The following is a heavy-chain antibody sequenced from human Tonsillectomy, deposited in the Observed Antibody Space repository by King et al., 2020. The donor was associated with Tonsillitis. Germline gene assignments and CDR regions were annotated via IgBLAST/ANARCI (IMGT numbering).Heavy chain of an antibody. CDR3: ARALTPMRRDHYYYYMDV. J-gene: IGHJ6*03. Sequence: VQLQESGPGLVKPSQTLSLTCTVSGVSISSSDYYWSWIRQPPGKGLEWIGYISYNGNTYYNPSLKSRVSISVDTSKNQFSLRLNSVTAADTAVYYCARALTPMRRDHYYYYMDVWGKGTTVTVSS. CDR1: GVSISSSDYY. V-gene: IGHV4-30-4*01. CDR2: ISYNGNT. D-gene: IGHD1-14*01.